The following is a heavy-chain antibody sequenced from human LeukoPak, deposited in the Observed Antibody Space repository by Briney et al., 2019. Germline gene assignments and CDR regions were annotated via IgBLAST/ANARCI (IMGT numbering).Heavy chain of an antibody. CDR1: GFTFSSYW. CDR3: ARYSYGHDAFDI. CDR2: IKQDGSEK. D-gene: IGHD5-18*01. V-gene: IGHV3-7*01. J-gene: IGHJ3*02. Sequence: PGGSLRLSCAASGFTFSSYWMSWVRQAPGKGLEWVANIKQDGSEKYYVDSVKGRFTIPGDNAKNSLYLQMNSLRAEDTAVYYCARYSYGHDAFDIWGQGTMVTVSS.